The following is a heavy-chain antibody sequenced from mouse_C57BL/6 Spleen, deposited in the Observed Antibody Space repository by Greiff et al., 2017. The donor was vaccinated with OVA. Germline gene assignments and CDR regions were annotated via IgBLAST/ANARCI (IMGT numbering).Heavy chain of an antibody. D-gene: IGHD2-1*01. CDR3: ASLYYGLDY. CDR2: ISDGGSYT. V-gene: IGHV5-4*01. J-gene: IGHJ2*01. Sequence: EVQLVESGGGLVKPGGSLKLSCAASGFTFSSYAMSWVRQTPEKRLEWVATISDGGSYTYYPDNVKGRFTISRDNAKNNLYLQMSHLKSEDTAMYYCASLYYGLDYWGQGTTLTVSS. CDR1: GFTFSSYA.